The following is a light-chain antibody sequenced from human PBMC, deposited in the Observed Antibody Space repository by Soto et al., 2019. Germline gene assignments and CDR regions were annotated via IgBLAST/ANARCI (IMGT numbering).Light chain of an antibody. CDR2: GAS. CDR3: QHYGTSMWT. V-gene: IGKV3-20*01. J-gene: IGKJ1*01. Sequence: EIVLTQSPATLSLYPGERATLSCRANQSLTRNLAWFQHKPGQAPRLLIYGASGGATGIPDRFSGGGSGTEYTLTISSLEPEDFTVYYCQHYGTSMWTFGQGTKVDVK. CDR1: QSLTRN.